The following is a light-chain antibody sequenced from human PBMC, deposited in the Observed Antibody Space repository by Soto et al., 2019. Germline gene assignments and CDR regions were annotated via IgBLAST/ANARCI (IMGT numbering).Light chain of an antibody. Sequence: DIQMTQSPSTLSASVGDRVTITCRASQSISSWLAWYQQKPGKAPKLLIYDASSLESGVPSRFSGSGSGTELTLTISSLQPDDFATYYCQQYNSYSWTCGQGTKVEIK. CDR3: QQYNSYSWT. CDR1: QSISSW. V-gene: IGKV1-5*01. J-gene: IGKJ1*01. CDR2: DAS.